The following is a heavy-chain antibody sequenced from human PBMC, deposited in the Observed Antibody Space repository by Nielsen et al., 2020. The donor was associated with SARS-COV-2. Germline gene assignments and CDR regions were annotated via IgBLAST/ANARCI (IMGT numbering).Heavy chain of an antibody. J-gene: IGHJ4*02. CDR1: GYTFTSYG. V-gene: IGHV1-18*01. CDR2: ISAYNGNT. CDR3: ARYYDSSRRGHYFDY. Sequence: ASVKVSCKASGYTFTSYGISWVRQAPGQGLEWMGWISAYNGNTNYAQKLQGRVTMTTDTSTSTAYMELRSLRSDDTAVYYCARYYDSSRRGHYFDYWGQGTLVTVSS. D-gene: IGHD3-22*01.